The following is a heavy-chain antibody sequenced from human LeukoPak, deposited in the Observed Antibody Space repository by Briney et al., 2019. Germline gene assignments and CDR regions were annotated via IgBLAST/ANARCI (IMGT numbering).Heavy chain of an antibody. CDR3: ARDVGGSGTYFDY. D-gene: IGHD3-10*01. CDR1: GFTFSSYA. Sequence: PGGSLRLSCAASGFTFSSYAMSWVRQAPGKGLEWVSAISGSGGSTYYADSVKGRFTISRDSSKNTLYLQMNSLRAEDTAVYYCARDVGGSGTYFDYWGQGTLVTVSS. V-gene: IGHV3-23*01. J-gene: IGHJ4*02. CDR2: ISGSGGST.